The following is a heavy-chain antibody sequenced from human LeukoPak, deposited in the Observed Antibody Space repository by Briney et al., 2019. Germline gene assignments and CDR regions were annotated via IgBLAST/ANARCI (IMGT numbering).Heavy chain of an antibody. J-gene: IGHJ6*03. V-gene: IGHV3-9*01. CDR3: AKDIYYYYYYMDV. CDR2: ISWNSGSI. CDR1: GFTFDDYA. Sequence: PGGSLRLSCAASGFTFDDYAMHWVRQAPGKGLEWVSGISWNSGSIGYADSVKGRFTISRDNAKNSLYLQMNSLRAEGTALYYCAKDIYYYYYYMDVWGKGTTVTVSS.